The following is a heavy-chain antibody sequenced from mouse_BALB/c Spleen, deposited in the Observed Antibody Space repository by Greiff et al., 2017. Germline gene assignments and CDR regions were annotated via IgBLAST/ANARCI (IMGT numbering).Heavy chain of an antibody. CDR2: INSNGGST. D-gene: IGHD2-1*01. CDR1: GFTFSSYG. Sequence: EVKLMESGGGLVQPGGSLKLSCAASGFTFSSYGMSWVRQTPDKRLELVATINSNGGSTYYPDSVKGRFTISRDNAKNTLYLQMSSLKSEDTAMYYCARDYYGKLWYFDVWGAGTTVTVSS. CDR3: ARDYYGKLWYFDV. V-gene: IGHV5-6-3*01. J-gene: IGHJ1*01.